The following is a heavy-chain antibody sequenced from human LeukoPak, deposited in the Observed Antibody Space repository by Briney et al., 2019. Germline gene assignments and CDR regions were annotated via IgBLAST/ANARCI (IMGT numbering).Heavy chain of an antibody. CDR1: GFTFDEYA. Sequence: SGGSLRLSCAASGFTFDEYAMHWVRQPPGKGLEWVSGISWNSSTIAYADSVKGRFTISRDNAKNSLNLQMNSLRAEDTAVYYCARDLGQYYDTSDNWFDPWGQGTLVTVSS. J-gene: IGHJ5*02. V-gene: IGHV3-9*01. D-gene: IGHD3-22*01. CDR3: ARDLGQYYDTSDNWFDP. CDR2: ISWNSSTI.